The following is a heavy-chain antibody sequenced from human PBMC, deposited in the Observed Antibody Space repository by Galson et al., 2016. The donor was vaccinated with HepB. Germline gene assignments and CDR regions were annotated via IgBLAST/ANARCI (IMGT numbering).Heavy chain of an antibody. J-gene: IGHJ5*02. Sequence: SLRLSCAASGFTFSKSSVNWVRQAPGKGLEWVSYISSTGSAIYYADSVKGRFTISRDNAKNSLYLQMNSLRAEDTAIYYCAKRGTDANWFDPWGQGTLVSVSS. CDR2: ISSTGSAI. CDR3: AKRGTDANWFDP. V-gene: IGHV3-48*01. D-gene: IGHD1/OR15-1a*01. CDR1: GFTFSKSS.